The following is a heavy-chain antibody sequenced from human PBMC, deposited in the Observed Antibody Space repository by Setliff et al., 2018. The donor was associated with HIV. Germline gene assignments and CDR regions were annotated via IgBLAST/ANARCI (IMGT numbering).Heavy chain of an antibody. V-gene: IGHV4-61*09. Sequence: PSETLSLTCTVSGGSISSSSYYWSWIRQPAGKGLEWIGHNYTSGSTNYNPSLKSRVTISVDTSKNQFSLKLSSVTAADTAVYYCARGLSSGWYGYWYFDLWGRGTLVTVTS. D-gene: IGHD6-19*01. CDR3: ARGLSSGWYGYWYFDL. CDR2: NYTSGST. J-gene: IGHJ2*01. CDR1: GGSISSSSYY.